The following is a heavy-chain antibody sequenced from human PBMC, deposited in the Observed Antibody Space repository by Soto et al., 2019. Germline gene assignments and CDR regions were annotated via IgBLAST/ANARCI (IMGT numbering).Heavy chain of an antibody. J-gene: IGHJ6*02. CDR2: ISSSGSTI. CDR1: GFTFSDYY. CDR3: ARGGRITIFGVVTPFYYGMDV. V-gene: IGHV3-11*01. Sequence: QVQLVESGGGLVQPGGSLRLSCAASGFTFSDYYMSWIRQAPGKGLEWVSYISSSGSTIYYADSVKGRFTISRDNAKNSLYLQMNSLRAEDTAVYYCARGGRITIFGVVTPFYYGMDVWGQGTTVTVSS. D-gene: IGHD3-3*01.